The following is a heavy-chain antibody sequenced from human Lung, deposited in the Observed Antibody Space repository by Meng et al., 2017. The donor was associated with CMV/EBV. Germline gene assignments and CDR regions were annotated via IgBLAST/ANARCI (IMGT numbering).Heavy chain of an antibody. CDR1: GFTFSRYG. CDR2: VRNDGSKK. CDR3: AKDDDSAGYYFAYY. Sequence: SXVESGFTFSRYGMHWVRQAPGKGLEWVAFVRNDGSKKYYADSVKGRFTISRDNSKNTLYLQMNSLRSEDTAVYFCAKDDDSAGYYFAYYWGQGXLVTVSS. J-gene: IGHJ4*02. D-gene: IGHD3-9*01. V-gene: IGHV3-30*02.